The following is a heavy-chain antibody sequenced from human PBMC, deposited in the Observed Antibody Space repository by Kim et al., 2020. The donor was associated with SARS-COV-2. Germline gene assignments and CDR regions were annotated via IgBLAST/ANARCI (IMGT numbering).Heavy chain of an antibody. J-gene: IGHJ4*02. D-gene: IGHD6-13*01. CDR2: INPRGGNP. CDR1: GYTFTSNY. Sequence: ASVKVSCKASGYTFTSNYMHWVRQAPGQGLEWMGIINPRGGNPSYAQKFQGRVTMTRDTSTSTVYMELSSLRSEDTAVYYCARVSYSSNHFDYWGQGTLVTVSS. CDR3: ARVSYSSNHFDY. V-gene: IGHV1-46*01.